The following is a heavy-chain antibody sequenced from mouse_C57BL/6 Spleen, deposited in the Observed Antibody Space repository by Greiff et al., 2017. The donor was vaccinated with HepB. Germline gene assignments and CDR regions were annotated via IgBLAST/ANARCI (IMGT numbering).Heavy chain of an antibody. D-gene: IGHD1-1*01. J-gene: IGHJ2*01. V-gene: IGHV14-3*01. CDR3: AAYYGSPFDY. CDR2: IDPANGNT. Sequence: EVQLQQSVAELVRPGASVKLSCTASGFNIKNTYMLWVKQRPEQGLEWIGRIDPANGNTKYAPKFQGKATITADTSSNTAYLQLSSLTSEDTAIYYCAAYYGSPFDYWGQGTTLTVSS. CDR1: GFNIKNTY.